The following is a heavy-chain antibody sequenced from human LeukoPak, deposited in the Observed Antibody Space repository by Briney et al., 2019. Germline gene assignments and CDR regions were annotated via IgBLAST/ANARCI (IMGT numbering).Heavy chain of an antibody. CDR3: VRGARRAVHSHDYYFDV. CDR2: INRSGST. D-gene: IGHD1-1*01. J-gene: IGHJ4*02. Sequence: PSALLFLSSAVDGSFISYYYWRFIQPPARELQELVGKINRSGSTNYTPSLKSRVTISGDTSKNQFFLQMTAVTAEDTAVYFCVRGARRAVHSHDYYFDVWGKGTMVTVSS. CDR1: GSFISYYY. V-gene: IGHV4-34*01.